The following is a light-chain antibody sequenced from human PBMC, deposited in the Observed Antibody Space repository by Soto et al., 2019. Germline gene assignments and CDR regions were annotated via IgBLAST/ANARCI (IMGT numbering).Light chain of an antibody. Sequence: QSALTQPAAVSGSPGQSITISCTGTSSDVGGYNYVSWYQQHPGKAPKLMIYDVSDRPAGVSNRFSGSKSGNKASLTISGLQADDEADYYFSSYTRYNHLFGTGTEVTVL. V-gene: IGLV2-14*01. CDR1: SSDVGGYNY. J-gene: IGLJ1*01. CDR2: DVS. CDR3: SSYTRYNHL.